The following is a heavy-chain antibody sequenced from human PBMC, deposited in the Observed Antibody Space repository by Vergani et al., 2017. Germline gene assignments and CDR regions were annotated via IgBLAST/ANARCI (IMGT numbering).Heavy chain of an antibody. CDR1: GFTFSSYG. CDR3: ARDPACSGGSCYLHRYYFDYGGNPFNYYYYGMDV. D-gene: IGHD2-15*01. CDR2: IWYDGSNK. Sequence: QVQLVESGGGVVQPGRSLRLSCAASGFTFSSYGMHWVRQAPGKGLEWVAVIWYDGSNKYYADSVKGRFTISRDNSKTTLYLQMNSLRAEDTAVYYCARDPACSGGSCYLHRYYFDYGGNPFNYYYYGMDVWGQGTTVTVSS. J-gene: IGHJ6*02. V-gene: IGHV3-33*01.